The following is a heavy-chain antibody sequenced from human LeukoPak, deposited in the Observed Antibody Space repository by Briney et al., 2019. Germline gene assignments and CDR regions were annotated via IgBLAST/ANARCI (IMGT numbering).Heavy chain of an antibody. J-gene: IGHJ4*02. Sequence: GASVKVSCKASGYTFTSYGISWVRQAPGQGLEWMGWISAYNGNTNYAQKLQGRVTMTTDTSTSTAYMELRSLRSDDTAVYYCARDDGFYGSGSHPSDYWGQGTLVTVSS. V-gene: IGHV1-18*04. CDR1: GYTFTSYG. CDR2: ISAYNGNT. CDR3: ARDDGFYGSGSHPSDY. D-gene: IGHD3-10*01.